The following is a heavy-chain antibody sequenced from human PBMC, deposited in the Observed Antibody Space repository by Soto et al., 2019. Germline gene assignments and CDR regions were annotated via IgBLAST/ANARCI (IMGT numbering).Heavy chain of an antibody. CDR3: GTYGSIFDH. CDR2: ISYDASNK. D-gene: IGHD3-10*01. CDR1: GLAFSSYG. V-gene: IGHV3-30*03. Sequence: QVQLVESGGGVVQPWRSLRLSCAASGLAFSSYGMHWVRQAPGKGLEWVSLISYDASNKYYADSVKGRFTISRDNSKNTLYLQMNSLRTDDTAVYYCGTYGSIFDHWGHGTLVTVSS. J-gene: IGHJ4*01.